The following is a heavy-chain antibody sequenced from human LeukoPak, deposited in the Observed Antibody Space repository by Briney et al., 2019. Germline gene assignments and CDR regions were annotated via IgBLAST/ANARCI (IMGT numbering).Heavy chain of an antibody. D-gene: IGHD3-10*01. V-gene: IGHV4-39*01. CDR1: GASISSSIHY. CDR3: ARHPILGYYYGSGNAFDI. CDR2: VYYSGGT. Sequence: ASETLSLTCAVSGASISSSIHYWGWVRQPPGKGLEWIGSVYYSGGTYYNPSLESRLTISVDTSKNQFSLKLSSVTAADTAVYYCARHPILGYYYGSGNAFDIWGQGTMVTVSS. J-gene: IGHJ3*02.